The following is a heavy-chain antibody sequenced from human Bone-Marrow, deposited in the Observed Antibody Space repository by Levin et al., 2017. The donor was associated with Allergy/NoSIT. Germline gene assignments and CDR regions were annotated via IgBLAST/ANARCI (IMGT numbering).Heavy chain of an antibody. Sequence: ASVKVSCKVSGYSFSGYGVSWVRQVPGQGPEWMGWISGYSGNTIIAQKFQHRVTLTTDTSTSTAYMDLWNVKSDDTAVYYCARDKVAPNMVRAAPFDSWGQGTLVTVSS. V-gene: IGHV1-18*01. D-gene: IGHD2/OR15-2a*01. CDR2: ISGYSGNT. CDR1: GYSFSGYG. J-gene: IGHJ4*02. CDR3: ARDKVAPNMVRAAPFDS.